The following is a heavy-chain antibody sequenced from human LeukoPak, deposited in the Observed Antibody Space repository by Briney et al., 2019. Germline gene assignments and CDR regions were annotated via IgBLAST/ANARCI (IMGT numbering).Heavy chain of an antibody. CDR1: GYTFTGYY. CDR3: NYYDSSGTGAFDI. Sequence: ASVKVSCKASGYTFTGYYMHWVRQAPGQGLEWMGWINPNSGGTNYAQKFQGRVTMTRDTSVSTAYMELSRLRSDDTAVYYCNYYDSSGTGAFDIWGQGTMVTVSS. CDR2: INPNSGGT. D-gene: IGHD3-22*01. J-gene: IGHJ3*02. V-gene: IGHV1-2*02.